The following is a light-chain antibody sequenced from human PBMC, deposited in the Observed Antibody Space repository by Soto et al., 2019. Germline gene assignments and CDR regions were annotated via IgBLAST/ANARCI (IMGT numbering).Light chain of an antibody. CDR1: SSDVGGYNY. CDR2: DVS. J-gene: IGLJ2*01. CDR3: SSYTDSTTLVI. Sequence: QSVLTQPASVSGSPGQSITISCTGTSSDVGGYNYVSWYQQHPGRAPRLMIYDVSDRPSGVSNRFSGSKSGNTASLTISGLQAEDEADYYCSSYTDSTTLVIFGGGTKLTVL. V-gene: IGLV2-14*03.